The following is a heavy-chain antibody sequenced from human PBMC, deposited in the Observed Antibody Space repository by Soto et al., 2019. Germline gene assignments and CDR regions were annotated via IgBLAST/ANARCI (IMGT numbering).Heavy chain of an antibody. Sequence: ASVKVSCKASGYTFTGYYMHWVRQAPGQGLEWMGWINPNSGGTNYAQKFQGRVTMTRDTSISTAYMELSRLRSDDTAVYYCARGGTIFGVVIMGYYYGTDVWGQGTTVTVSS. V-gene: IGHV1-2*02. J-gene: IGHJ6*02. D-gene: IGHD3-3*01. CDR2: INPNSGGT. CDR3: ARGGTIFGVVIMGYYYGTDV. CDR1: GYTFTGYY.